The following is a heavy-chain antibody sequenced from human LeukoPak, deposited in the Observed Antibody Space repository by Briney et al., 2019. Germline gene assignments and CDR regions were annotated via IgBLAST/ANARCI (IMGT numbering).Heavy chain of an antibody. CDR2: INHSGST. J-gene: IGHJ4*02. D-gene: IGHD6-13*01. Sequence: PSETLSLTCAVYGGSFSGYYWSWIRQPPGKGLEWIGEINHSGSTNYNPSLKSRVTISVDTSKNQFSLKLSSVTAADTAVYYCASYYTGSSWYDYWGRGTLVTVSS. CDR1: GGSFSGYY. V-gene: IGHV4-34*01. CDR3: ASYYTGSSWYDY.